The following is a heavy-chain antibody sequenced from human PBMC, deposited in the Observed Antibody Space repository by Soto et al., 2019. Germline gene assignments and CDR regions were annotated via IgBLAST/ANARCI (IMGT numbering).Heavy chain of an antibody. J-gene: IGHJ6*02. CDR1: GYTLTELS. CDR3: ATDSQQLVRYYYYYYGMDV. V-gene: IGHV1-24*01. Sequence: ASVKVSCKVSGYTLTELSMHWVRQAPGKGLEWMGGFDPEDGETIYAQKFQGRVTMTEDTSTDTAYMELSSLRSEDTVVYYCATDSQQLVRYYYYYYGMDVWGQGTTVTVSS. D-gene: IGHD6-13*01. CDR2: FDPEDGET.